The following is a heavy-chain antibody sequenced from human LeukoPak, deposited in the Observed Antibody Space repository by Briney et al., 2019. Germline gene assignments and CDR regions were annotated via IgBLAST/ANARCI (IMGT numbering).Heavy chain of an antibody. CDR3: ALDSSGWSDDSFDI. CDR2: IYYSGSN. Sequence: SETLSLTCTVSGASISFYYWSWIRQPPGKGLEWIGYIYYSGSNKYNPSLKSRVTMSIDTSKNQFSLNLKYVPAADTAVYYCALDSSGWSDDSFDIWGHGTMVTVSS. V-gene: IGHV4-59*01. D-gene: IGHD6-13*01. CDR1: GASISFYY. J-gene: IGHJ3*02.